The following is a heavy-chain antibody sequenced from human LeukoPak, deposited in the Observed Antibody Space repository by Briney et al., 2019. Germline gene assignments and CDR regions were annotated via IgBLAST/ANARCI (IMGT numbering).Heavy chain of an antibody. D-gene: IGHD6-19*01. CDR1: GFTFSSYA. J-gene: IGHJ4*02. CDR2: ISYDGSNK. CDR3: LYSSGWYGRGSSYFDY. Sequence: PGGSLRLSCAASGFTFSSYAMHWVRQAPGKGLEWVAVISYDGSNKCYADSVKGRFTISRDNSKNTLYLQVNSLRAEDTAVYYCLYSSGWYGRGSSYFDYWGQGTLVTVSS. V-gene: IGHV3-30*04.